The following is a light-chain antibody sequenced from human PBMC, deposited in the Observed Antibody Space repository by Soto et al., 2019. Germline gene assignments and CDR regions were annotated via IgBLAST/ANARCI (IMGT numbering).Light chain of an antibody. Sequence: LTQPASVSGSPGQSITIACTGTNRDVGSYNLVSWYQQRPGEAPKLIISEVRNRPSGISYRFTGSKSGNTASLTISGLQAEDEADYYCSSYTTTSTLVFGGGTKVTVL. J-gene: IGLJ3*02. CDR2: EVR. CDR3: SSYTTTSTLV. V-gene: IGLV2-14*01. CDR1: NRDVGSYNL.